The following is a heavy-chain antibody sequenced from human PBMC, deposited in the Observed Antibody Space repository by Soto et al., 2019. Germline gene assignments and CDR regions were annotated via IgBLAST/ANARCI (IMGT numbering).Heavy chain of an antibody. CDR2: IYHSWST. J-gene: IGHJ6*02. V-gene: IGHV4-30-2*01. CDR3: ARRRGFPYYYGMDV. D-gene: IGHD5-12*01. CDR1: GGSISSGGYS. Sequence: QLQLQESGSGLVKPSQTLSLTCAVSGGSISSGGYSWSWIRQPPGQGLEWIGYIYHSWSTYYNPSLKIRVTISVDRSKNQFSLKLSSVTAADTAVYYCARRRGFPYYYGMDVWGQGTTVTVSS.